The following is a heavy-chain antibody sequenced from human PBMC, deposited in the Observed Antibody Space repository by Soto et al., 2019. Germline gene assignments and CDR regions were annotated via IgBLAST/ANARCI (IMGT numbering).Heavy chain of an antibody. CDR1: GGSISSTNYY. V-gene: IGHV4-31*03. Sequence: QVQLQESGPGLVKPSQTLSLTCTVSGGSISSTNYYWSWIRRHPGKGLEWIGYIYYNGNTYYNPSLKSRVTRSVDTSKNQFSLKLSSVTAADTAVYYCAGGNSSRWYWFDPWGQGTLVTVSS. CDR3: AGGNSSRWYWFDP. CDR2: IYYNGNT. J-gene: IGHJ5*02. D-gene: IGHD6-13*01.